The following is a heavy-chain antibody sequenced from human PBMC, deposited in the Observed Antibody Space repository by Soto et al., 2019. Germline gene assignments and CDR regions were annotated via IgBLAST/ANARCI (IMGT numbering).Heavy chain of an antibody. J-gene: IGHJ6*02. V-gene: IGHV2-5*01. CDR3: AHRLPGPSGYDV. Sequence: QITLKESGPTLVKPTQTLTLTCTFSGFSLTSGVVGVGWIRQPPGEALEWLALIYWNDEQYYNPSLRNRLTNTRDTSKNQVVLTMTNMDPVDTATYYCAHRLPGPSGYDVWGQGTTVTVSS. CDR1: GFSLTSGVVG. CDR2: IYWNDEQ. D-gene: IGHD6-13*01.